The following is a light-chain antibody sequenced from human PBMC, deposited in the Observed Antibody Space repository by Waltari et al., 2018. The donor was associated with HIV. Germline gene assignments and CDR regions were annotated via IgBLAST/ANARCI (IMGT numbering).Light chain of an antibody. J-gene: IGLJ3*02. CDR1: SSVSGSNY. CDR2: RNN. CDR3: AVWDDRLTTWV. Sequence: QSVLTQPPSASGTPGQRVTMSCSGSSSVSGSNYVYWYQQFPGTAPKLLIYRNNQLPLGVPVRFSGSKSGTLASLAISGLRSEDEADYYCAVWDDRLTTWVFGGGTKLTVL. V-gene: IGLV1-47*01.